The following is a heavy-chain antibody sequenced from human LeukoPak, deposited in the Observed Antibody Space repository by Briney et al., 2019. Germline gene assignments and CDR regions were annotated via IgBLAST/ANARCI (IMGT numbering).Heavy chain of an antibody. CDR1: EFTFSSYS. CDR3: ARPYSSSSRGPFDY. V-gene: IGHV3-21*01. Sequence: GGSLRLSCAASEFTFSSYSMNWVRQAPGKGLEWVSSISSSSSYIYYADSVKGRFTISRDNAKNSLYLQMNSLRAEDTAVYYCARPYSSSSRGPFDYWGQGTLVTVSS. J-gene: IGHJ4*02. D-gene: IGHD6-6*01. CDR2: ISSSSSYI.